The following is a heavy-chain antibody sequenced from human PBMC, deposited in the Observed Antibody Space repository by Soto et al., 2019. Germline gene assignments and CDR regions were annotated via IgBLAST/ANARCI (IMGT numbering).Heavy chain of an antibody. CDR1: GYTLTNYA. CDR2: LTTGNANP. CDR3: ARDLFHSDYYDSSAAFDI. J-gene: IGHJ3*02. V-gene: IGHV1-3*04. D-gene: IGHD3-22*01. Sequence: ASVKVSCKASGYTLTNYAIHWVRQAPGQRLEWLGWLTTGNANPQYSQKLQGRVTITRDTSASTAYMELSSLGSEDTAFYYCARDLFHSDYYDSSAAFDIWGQGTMVTVSS.